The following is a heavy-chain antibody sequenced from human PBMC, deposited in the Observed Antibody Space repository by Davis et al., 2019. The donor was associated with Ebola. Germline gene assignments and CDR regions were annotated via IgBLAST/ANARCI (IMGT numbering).Heavy chain of an antibody. Sequence: SETLSLNCTVSGGSISSGGYYWSWIRQHPGKGLEWIGYIYYSGSTYYNPSLKSRVTISVDTSKNQFSLKLSSVTAADTAVYYCAREVLWFGELSYYGMDVWGKGTTVTVSS. V-gene: IGHV4-31*03. J-gene: IGHJ6*04. CDR1: GGSISSGGYY. CDR3: AREVLWFGELSYYGMDV. CDR2: IYYSGST. D-gene: IGHD3-10*01.